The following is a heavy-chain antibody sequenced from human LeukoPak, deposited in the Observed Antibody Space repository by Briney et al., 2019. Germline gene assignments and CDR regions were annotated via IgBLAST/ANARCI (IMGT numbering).Heavy chain of an antibody. CDR2: MNPYSGDR. D-gene: IGHD4-17*01. Sequence: ASVKVSCKTSVYTFTTYHINWVRQATGQGLDWLGWMNPYSGDRGYAQKFQGRLSITSDTSISTAYMELSSLRSDDTAVYLCARTTSLTASGYDYWGQGTLVTVSS. V-gene: IGHV1-8*03. J-gene: IGHJ4*02. CDR1: VYTFTTYH. CDR3: ARTTSLTASGYDY.